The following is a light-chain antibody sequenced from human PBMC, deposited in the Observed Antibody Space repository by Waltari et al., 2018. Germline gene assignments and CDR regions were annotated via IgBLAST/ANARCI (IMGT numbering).Light chain of an antibody. Sequence: QSVLTQPPSVSGSPGHSVTISCTGTSSDVGGYDFVSWYQQDPGKAPKLLIFDVTKRPSGVPSRFSASKSGNTASLTISGLQAEDEADYYCCSYAVTSSSYVFGGGNKVIV. J-gene: IGLJ1*01. CDR3: CSYAVTSSSYV. CDR1: SSDVGGYDF. CDR2: DVT. V-gene: IGLV2-11*01.